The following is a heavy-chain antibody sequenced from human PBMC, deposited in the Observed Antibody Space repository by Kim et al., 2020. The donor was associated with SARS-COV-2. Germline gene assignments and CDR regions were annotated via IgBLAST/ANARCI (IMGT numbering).Heavy chain of an antibody. CDR2: IWYDGSTK. J-gene: IGHJ4*02. CDR1: GFTFSTYG. CDR3: AKDVAYNSGWHY. Sequence: GGSLRLSCAASGFTFSTYGMHWVRQAPGKGLEWVAVIWYDGSTKYYADSVKGRFTISRDNSKNTLYLQMNSLRAEDTAVYYCAKDVAYNSGWHYWGQGTLVTVSS. V-gene: IGHV3-33*06. D-gene: IGHD6-19*01.